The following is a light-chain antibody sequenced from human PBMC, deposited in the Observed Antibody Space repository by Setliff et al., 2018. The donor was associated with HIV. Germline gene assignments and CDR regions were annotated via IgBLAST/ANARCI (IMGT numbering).Light chain of an antibody. J-gene: IGLJ1*01. Sequence: QSVLTQPASVSGSPGQSITISCTGTSSDVGSYNLVSWYQQHPGKAPKLMIYEVSERPSGVSNRFSGSKSGNTASLTISGLQAEDEADYYCCSYAGGSTYVFGTGTKVTVL. CDR3: CSYAGGSTYV. CDR1: SSDVGSYNL. CDR2: EVS. V-gene: IGLV2-23*02.